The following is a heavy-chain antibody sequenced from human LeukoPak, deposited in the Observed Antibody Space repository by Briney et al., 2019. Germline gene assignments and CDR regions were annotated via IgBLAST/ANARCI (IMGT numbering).Heavy chain of an antibody. CDR2: ISGSGGTT. J-gene: IGHJ4*02. D-gene: IGHD3-3*01. Sequence: GGSLRLSCAASGFTFRSYAMSWVRQAPGKGLEWVSVISGSGGTTYYADSVKGRFTITRDNSKNTVYLQMNSLRAEDTAVYYCARVRPTIFGVIIEPYFDYWGQGTLVTVSS. CDR1: GFTFRSYA. V-gene: IGHV3-23*01. CDR3: ARVRPTIFGVIIEPYFDY.